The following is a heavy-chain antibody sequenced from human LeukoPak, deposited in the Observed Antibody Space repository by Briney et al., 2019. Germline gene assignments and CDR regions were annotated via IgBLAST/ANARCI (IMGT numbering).Heavy chain of an antibody. J-gene: IGHJ4*02. Sequence: PSETLSLTCTVSGGSIRSYYWNWIRQPPGKGLEWIGYIYYSGSTKYNPSLKSRATISLDTSKNQFSLKLSSVTATDTAVYYCARDLTRNPEGYWGQGTLVTVS. CDR2: IYYSGST. CDR1: GGSIRSYY. CDR3: ARDLTRNPEGY. D-gene: IGHD1-14*01. V-gene: IGHV4-59*01.